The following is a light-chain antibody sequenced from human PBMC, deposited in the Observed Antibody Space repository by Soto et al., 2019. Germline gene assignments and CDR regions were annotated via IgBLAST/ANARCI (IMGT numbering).Light chain of an antibody. J-gene: IGKJ2*01. CDR2: AAS. Sequence: DIQMTQSPSSLSVSLGDRVTITCRASQNIDSYLNWYQQKPGKAPKLLIYAASSLQSGVPSGFSGSGSGTDFTLTISSLQPEDFATYYCQQSYTTPYTFGQGTKREIK. V-gene: IGKV1-39*01. CDR1: QNIDSY. CDR3: QQSYTTPYT.